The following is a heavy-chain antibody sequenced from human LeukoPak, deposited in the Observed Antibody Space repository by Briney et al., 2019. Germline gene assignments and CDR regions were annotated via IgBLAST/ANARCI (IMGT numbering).Heavy chain of an antibody. V-gene: IGHV3-43D*04. D-gene: IGHD3-3*01. CDR1: GFTFDDYA. J-gene: IGHJ4*02. CDR2: ISWDGGST. CDR3: AKDITIFGVVPCFDY. Sequence: AGGSLRLSCAASGFTFDDYAMLWVRQAPGQGLEWVSLISWDGGSTYYADSVKGRFTISRDNSKNSLYLQMNSLRAEDTALYYCAKDITIFGVVPCFDYWGQGTLVTVSS.